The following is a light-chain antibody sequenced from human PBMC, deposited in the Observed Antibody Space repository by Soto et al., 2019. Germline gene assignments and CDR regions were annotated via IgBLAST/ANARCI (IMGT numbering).Light chain of an antibody. J-gene: IGKJ1*01. Sequence: DIQMTQSPSCLSASVGDRFTVTCRASQSIRSYLNWYQKKPGKAPKLLIYAASSLQSGVPSRLSGSGSGTDLTITISSLQTEDFETYYCQQSYSNPPTFGHGTKVDIK. V-gene: IGKV1-39*01. CDR2: AAS. CDR3: QQSYSNPPT. CDR1: QSIRSY.